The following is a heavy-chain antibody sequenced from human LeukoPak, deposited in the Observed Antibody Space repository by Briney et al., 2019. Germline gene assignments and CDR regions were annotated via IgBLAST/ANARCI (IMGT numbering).Heavy chain of an antibody. CDR1: GFKFSGYS. Sequence: GGSLRLSCAASGFKFSGYSMTWVRQAPGKGLEWVSSISSNSNNINSADSVKGRFTTSRDNAKNSLYLQMNSLRAEDTAVYYCARVGFYDFWSGNNYFDYWGQGTLVTVSS. D-gene: IGHD3-3*01. CDR3: ARVGFYDFWSGNNYFDY. V-gene: IGHV3-21*01. J-gene: IGHJ4*02. CDR2: ISSNSNNI.